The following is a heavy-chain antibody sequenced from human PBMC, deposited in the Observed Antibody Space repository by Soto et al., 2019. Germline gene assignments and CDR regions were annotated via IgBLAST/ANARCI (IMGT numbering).Heavy chain of an antibody. Sequence: SETLSLTCTVSGGSISSSSYYWGWIRQPPGKGLEWIGSIYYSGSTYYNPSLKSEATISVDTSKNQFSLKLSSVTAADTAVYFCASLYSSSSGGSYWGQGTLVTVSS. J-gene: IGHJ4*02. D-gene: IGHD6-6*01. CDR1: GGSISSSSYY. CDR2: IYYSGST. CDR3: ASLYSSSSGGSY. V-gene: IGHV4-39*07.